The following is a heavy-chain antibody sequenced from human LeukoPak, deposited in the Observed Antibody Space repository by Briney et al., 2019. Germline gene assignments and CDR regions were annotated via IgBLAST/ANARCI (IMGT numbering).Heavy chain of an antibody. D-gene: IGHD2-15*01. CDR2: ISAYNGNT. V-gene: IGHV1-18*04. CDR3: ARVECSGGSCYSIDAFDI. J-gene: IGHJ3*02. CDR1: GYTFTSYY. Sequence: ASVKVSCKASGYTFTSYYMHWVRQAPGQGLEWMGWISAYNGNTNYAQKLQGRVTMTTDTSTSTAYMELRSLRSDDTAVYYCARVECSGGSCYSIDAFDIWGQGTMVTVSS.